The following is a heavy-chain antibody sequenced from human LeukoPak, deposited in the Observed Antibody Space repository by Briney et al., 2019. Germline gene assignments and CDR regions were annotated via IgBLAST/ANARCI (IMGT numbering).Heavy chain of an antibody. CDR2: IWSDGSSK. J-gene: IGHJ3*02. Sequence: PGGSLRLSCAASGFTFSNYGMHWVRQAPGKGLEWVAVIWSDGSSKYYADSVKGRFTISRDNSRNMLSLQMSSLRAEDTAVYCCAREGGYCRGVTCSPYAFDIWGQGTMVTVSS. CDR1: GFTFSNYG. D-gene: IGHD2-15*01. V-gene: IGHV3-33*01. CDR3: AREGGYCRGVTCSPYAFDI.